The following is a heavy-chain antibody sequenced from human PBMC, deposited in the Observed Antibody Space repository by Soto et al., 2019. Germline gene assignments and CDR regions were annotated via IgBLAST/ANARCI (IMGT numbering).Heavy chain of an antibody. CDR1: GFSFSRYS. J-gene: IGHJ4*02. D-gene: IGHD1-1*01. Sequence: TGGSLRLSCTASGFSFSRYSMNWVRQAPGRGPEWISYISSSATTKYYADSVKGRFTISKDNAKTSVNLQMNSLRAEDTAVYYCARDRVGYPDYWGQGTLVTVSS. V-gene: IGHV3-48*01. CDR2: ISSSATTK. CDR3: ARDRVGYPDY.